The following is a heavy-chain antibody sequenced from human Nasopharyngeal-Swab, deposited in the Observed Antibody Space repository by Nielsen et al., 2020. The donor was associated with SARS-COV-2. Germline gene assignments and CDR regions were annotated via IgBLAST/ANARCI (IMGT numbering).Heavy chain of an antibody. D-gene: IGHD2-2*01. CDR1: GFNFGDYT. CDR2: ISWDGGRT. Sequence: GESLKISCAASGFNFGDYTRHWVRQARRKGLEWFSHISWDGGRTKYADSVRGRFTISRDNSKDFLYLQLNSLGTEDTGFYFCARDKRSSSLFDYWGQGTLVIVSS. CDR3: ARDKRSSSLFDY. J-gene: IGHJ4*02. V-gene: IGHV3-43*01.